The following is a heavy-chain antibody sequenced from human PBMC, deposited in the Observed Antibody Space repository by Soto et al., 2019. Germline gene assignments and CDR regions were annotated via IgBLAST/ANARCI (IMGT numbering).Heavy chain of an antibody. J-gene: IGHJ4*02. Sequence: ASVKVSCKASGYTFTSYYMHWVRQAPGQGLEWMGIINPSGGSTSYAQKFQGRVTMTRDTSTSTVYMELSSLRSEDTAVYYCATGFKWDLSSSPIDYWGQGTLVTVSS. CDR3: ATGFKWDLSSSPIDY. CDR1: GYTFTSYY. V-gene: IGHV1-46*03. D-gene: IGHD6-6*01. CDR2: INPSGGST.